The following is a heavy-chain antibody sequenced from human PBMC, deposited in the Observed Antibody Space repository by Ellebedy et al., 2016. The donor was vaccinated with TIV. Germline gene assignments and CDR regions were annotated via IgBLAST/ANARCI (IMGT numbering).Heavy chain of an antibody. CDR1: GDSMSGTSYW. D-gene: IGHD3-10*01. Sequence: SETLSLXXTVSGDSMSGTSYWWGWIRQSPGKGLEWIGSIYYSGATYYNPSLERRVTLSIDTSKNQFSLRLNSLTAADTAIYHCARDLAMTRGVIQSHFDPWGQGTLVTVSS. CDR2: IYYSGAT. V-gene: IGHV4-39*07. J-gene: IGHJ5*02. CDR3: ARDLAMTRGVIQSHFDP.